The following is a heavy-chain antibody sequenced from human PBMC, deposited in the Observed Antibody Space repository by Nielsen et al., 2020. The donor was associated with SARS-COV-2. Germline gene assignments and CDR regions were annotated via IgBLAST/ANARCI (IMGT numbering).Heavy chain of an antibody. J-gene: IGHJ6*02. V-gene: IGHV3-7*03. CDR3: ARDSWANGNGSTYYYYYGMDV. D-gene: IGHD2-15*01. CDR1: GFTFSSYW. Sequence: GGSLRLSCAASGFTFSSYWMSWVRQAPGKGLEWVANIKQDGSEKYYVDPVKGRFTISRDNAKNSLYLQMNSLRAEDTAVYYCARDSWANGNGSTYYYYYGMDVWGQGTTVTVSS. CDR2: IKQDGSEK.